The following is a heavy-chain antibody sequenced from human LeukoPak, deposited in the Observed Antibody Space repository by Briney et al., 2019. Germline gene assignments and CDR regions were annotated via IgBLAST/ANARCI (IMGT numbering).Heavy chain of an antibody. CDR3: ARGDDESLDH. V-gene: IGHV3-74*01. CDR1: GFVFSSYW. Sequence: TGGSLRLSCAASGFVFSSYWMHWVRQALGKGLVWVSRIYTDGSYTNYADSVKGRFTISRDNAKNTLSLHMNSLRAEDMAVYYCARGDDESLDHWGQGTLVTVSS. CDR2: IYTDGSYT. D-gene: IGHD3-16*01. J-gene: IGHJ4*02.